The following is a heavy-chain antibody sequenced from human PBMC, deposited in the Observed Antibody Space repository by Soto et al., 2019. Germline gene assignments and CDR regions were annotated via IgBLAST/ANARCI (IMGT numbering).Heavy chain of an antibody. D-gene: IGHD1-1*01. Sequence: QVQLAESGGGVVQPGRSLRLSCAASGFTFSYYGMHWVRQAPGKGLEWVAVIWYDGSNKYYADSVKGRFTISRDNSKNTLYLQMNSLRAEDTAVYYCARDLEGPFDYWGQGTLVTVSS. J-gene: IGHJ4*02. V-gene: IGHV3-33*01. CDR3: ARDLEGPFDY. CDR2: IWYDGSNK. CDR1: GFTFSYYG.